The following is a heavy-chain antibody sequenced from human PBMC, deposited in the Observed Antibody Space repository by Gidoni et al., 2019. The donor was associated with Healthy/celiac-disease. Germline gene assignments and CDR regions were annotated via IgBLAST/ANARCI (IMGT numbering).Heavy chain of an antibody. CDR1: GFTFSSYA. J-gene: IGHJ4*02. CDR3: AKDHYDSSGYYYEVVDLLNPFDY. D-gene: IGHD3-22*01. CDR2: ISGSGGST. V-gene: IGHV3-23*01. Sequence: EVQLLESGGGLVQPGGSMRLSCAASGFTFSSYAMSWVRQAPGKGLEWVSAISGSGGSTYYADSVKGRFTISRDNSKNTLYLQMNSLRAEDTAVYYCAKDHYDSSGYYYEVVDLLNPFDYWGQGTLVTVSS.